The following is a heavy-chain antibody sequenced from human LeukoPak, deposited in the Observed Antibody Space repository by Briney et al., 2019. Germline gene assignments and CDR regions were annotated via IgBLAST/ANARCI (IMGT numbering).Heavy chain of an antibody. CDR1: GFTVITND. J-gene: IGHJ4*02. Sequence: GGSLRLSCAASGFTVITNDMTWVRQAPGKGLEWVAYVKQDGSEKYYVDSVKGRFTISRDNAKNSLYLQMSSLRAEDTAVYYCARDPFDYWGQGTLVTVSS. CDR2: VKQDGSEK. CDR3: ARDPFDY. V-gene: IGHV3-7*01.